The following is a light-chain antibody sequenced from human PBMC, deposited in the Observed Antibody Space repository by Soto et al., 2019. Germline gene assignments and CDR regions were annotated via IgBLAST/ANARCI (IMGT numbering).Light chain of an antibody. V-gene: IGKV1-5*01. Sequence: DTQMTQSPYTLSASVGDSVTITCRASQSIVRWLAWYQQKPGKAPNLLIYDASTLESGVPSRFSGSGSGTEFTLTISSLQLDDFATYYCQQYNTGWTFGHGTKVEIK. CDR1: QSIVRW. CDR2: DAS. CDR3: QQYNTGWT. J-gene: IGKJ1*01.